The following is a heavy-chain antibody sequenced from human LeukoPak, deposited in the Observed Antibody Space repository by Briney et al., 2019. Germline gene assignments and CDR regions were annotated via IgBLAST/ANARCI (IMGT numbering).Heavy chain of an antibody. J-gene: IGHJ4*02. CDR2: ISSSSSYI. CDR1: GFTLWSYS. Sequence: GGPLTLSCAASGFTLWSYSMICLRQAPGEGLEWVSSISSSSSYIYYADSVKGRFTISRDNAKNSLYLQMNSLRAEDTAVYYCARVESNVDYWGQGTLVTVSS. D-gene: IGHD1-1*01. V-gene: IGHV3-21*01. CDR3: ARVESNVDY.